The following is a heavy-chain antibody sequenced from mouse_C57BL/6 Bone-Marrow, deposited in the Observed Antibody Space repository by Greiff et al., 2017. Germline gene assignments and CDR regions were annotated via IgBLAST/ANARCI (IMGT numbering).Heavy chain of an antibody. J-gene: IGHJ3*01. V-gene: IGHV1-55*01. CDR2: IYPGSGST. D-gene: IGHD4-1*01. CDR1: GYTFTSYW. Sequence: QVQLQQSGAELVKPGASVKMSCKASGYTFTSYWITWVKQRPGQGLEWIGDIYPGSGSTNYNEKFKSKATLTVDTSSSTAYMQLSSLTSEDAAVYYCAREGANWGFAYWGQGTLVTVSA. CDR3: AREGANWGFAY.